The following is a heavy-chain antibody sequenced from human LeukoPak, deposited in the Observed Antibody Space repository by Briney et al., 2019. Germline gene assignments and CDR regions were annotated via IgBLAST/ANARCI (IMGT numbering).Heavy chain of an antibody. V-gene: IGHV5-51*01. CDR1: RYSFTSYW. CDR2: IYPGDSDT. J-gene: IGHJ6*03. CDR3: ARTKIVLRHYYMDV. D-gene: IGHD3-3*01. Sequence: GESLKISCKDSRYSFTSYWIAWVRQMPGKGLEWMGIIYPGDSDTRYSPSFQGQVTISADKSISTAYLQWSSLKASDTAMYYCARTKIVLRHYYMDVWGKGTTVTVSS.